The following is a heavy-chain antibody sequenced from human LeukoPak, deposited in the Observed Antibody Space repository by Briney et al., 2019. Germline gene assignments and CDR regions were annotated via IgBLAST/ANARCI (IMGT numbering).Heavy chain of an antibody. CDR1: GFTFSRHW. CDR2: IKQDGSET. Sequence: GGSLRLSCAGSGFTFSRHWMSWLRQTPGKGLEWVANIKQDGSETSYVDSVKGRFTISRDNTQNSLSLQMGSLRVDDTALYYCARSPRRGEFDSWGQGTLVTVSS. J-gene: IGHJ4*02. D-gene: IGHD3-16*01. CDR3: ARSPRRGEFDS. V-gene: IGHV3-7*01.